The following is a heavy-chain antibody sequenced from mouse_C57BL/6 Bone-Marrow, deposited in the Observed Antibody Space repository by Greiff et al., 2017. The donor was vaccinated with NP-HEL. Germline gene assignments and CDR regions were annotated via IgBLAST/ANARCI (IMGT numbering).Heavy chain of an antibody. CDR1: GFTFSSYA. J-gene: IGHJ2*01. Sequence: EVQVVESGGGLVKPGGSLKLSCAASGFTFSSYAMSWVRQTPEKRLEWVATISDGGSYTYYPDNVKGRFTISRDNAKNNLYLQMSHLKSEDTAMYYCARGSTTVVGGYYFDYWGQGTTLTVSS. D-gene: IGHD1-1*01. CDR2: ISDGGSYT. V-gene: IGHV5-4*01. CDR3: ARGSTTVVGGYYFDY.